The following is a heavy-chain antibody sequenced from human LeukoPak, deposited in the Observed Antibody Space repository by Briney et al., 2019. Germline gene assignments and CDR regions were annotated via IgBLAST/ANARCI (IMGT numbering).Heavy chain of an antibody. CDR3: ARARYDFWSGYSPDAFDI. J-gene: IGHJ3*02. D-gene: IGHD3-3*01. Sequence: SETLSLTCTVSGGSISSGSYYWSWIRQPAGKGLEWIGRIYTSGSTNYNPSLKSRVTISVDTSKNQFSLKLSSVTAADTAVYYCARARYDFWSGYSPDAFDIWGQGTMVTVSS. V-gene: IGHV4-61*02. CDR2: IYTSGST. CDR1: GGSISSGSYY.